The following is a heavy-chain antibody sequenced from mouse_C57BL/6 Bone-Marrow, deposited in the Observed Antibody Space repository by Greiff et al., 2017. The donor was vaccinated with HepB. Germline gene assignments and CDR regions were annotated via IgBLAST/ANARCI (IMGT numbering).Heavy chain of an antibody. J-gene: IGHJ4*01. Sequence: VQLQQPGAELVKPGASVKLSCKASGYTFTSYWMQWVKQRPGQGLEWIGEIDPSDSYTNYNQKFKGKATLTVDTSSSTAYMQLSSLTSEDSAVYYCAREDGSSFCAMDYWGQGTSVTVSS. CDR3: AREDGSSFCAMDY. CDR2: IDPSDSYT. CDR1: GYTFTSYW. D-gene: IGHD1-1*01. V-gene: IGHV1-50*01.